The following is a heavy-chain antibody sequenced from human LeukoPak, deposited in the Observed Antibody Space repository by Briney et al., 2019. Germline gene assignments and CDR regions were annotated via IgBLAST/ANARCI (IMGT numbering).Heavy chain of an antibody. CDR3: ARDGNPPYYYVYMDV. D-gene: IGHD4-23*01. V-gene: IGHV4-59*01. CDR1: GGSISSYY. J-gene: IGHJ6*03. Sequence: SETLSLTCTVSGGSISSYYWSWIRQPPGKGLEWIGYIYYSGSTNYNPSLKSRVTISVDTSKNQFSLKLSSVTAADTAVYFCARDGNPPYYYVYMDVWGKGTTVTVAS. CDR2: IYYSGST.